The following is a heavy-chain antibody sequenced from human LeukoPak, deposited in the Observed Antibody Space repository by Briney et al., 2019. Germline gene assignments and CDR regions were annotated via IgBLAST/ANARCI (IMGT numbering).Heavy chain of an antibody. Sequence: PGGSLRLSCAASGFTFSSYAMSWVRQAPGKGLEWVSAISGSGGSTYYADSVKGRFTISRDNSKNTLYLQMNSLRAEDTAVYYCAKFNRSTMVRGVMSCWGQGTLVTVSS. CDR2: ISGSGGST. CDR1: GFTFSSYA. V-gene: IGHV3-23*01. D-gene: IGHD3-10*01. J-gene: IGHJ4*02. CDR3: AKFNRSTMVRGVMSC.